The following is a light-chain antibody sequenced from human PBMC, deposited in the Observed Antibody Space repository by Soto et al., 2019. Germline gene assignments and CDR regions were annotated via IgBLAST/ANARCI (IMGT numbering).Light chain of an antibody. CDR2: KVS. CDR3: MQGSHWPPIT. V-gene: IGKV2-30*02. Sequence: DVVVTQSPLSLPVTLGQAASISCRSSQSLVHRDGNTYLSWFRQRPGQSPRRLIYKVSNREAGVPDRFSRSGSGTDFTQKISRVEAEDVGLYYCMQGSHWPPITFGQGTRLEIK. CDR1: QSLVHRDGNTY. J-gene: IGKJ5*01.